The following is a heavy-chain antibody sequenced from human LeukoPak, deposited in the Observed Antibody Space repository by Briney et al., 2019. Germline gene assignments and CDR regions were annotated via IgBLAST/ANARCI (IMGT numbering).Heavy chain of an antibody. CDR2: IYYSGGT. CDR1: GGSIRNYY. CDR3: ARDRRFGELLFDY. D-gene: IGHD3-10*01. Sequence: PSETLSLTCTVSGGSIRNYYWSWIRQPPGKGLEWIGSIYYSGGTYYNPSLKSRVTISVDTSKNQFSLKLSSVTAADTAVYYCARDRRFGELLFDYWGQGTLVTVSS. V-gene: IGHV4-59*12. J-gene: IGHJ4*02.